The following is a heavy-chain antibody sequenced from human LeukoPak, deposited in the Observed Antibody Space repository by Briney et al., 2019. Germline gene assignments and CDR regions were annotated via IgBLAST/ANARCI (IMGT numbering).Heavy chain of an antibody. CDR3: ARGHYADSTTYLDY. CDR2: IWDDGTYK. CDR1: GFTFSNFG. D-gene: IGHD2/OR15-2a*01. Sequence: GGSLRLSCAASGFTFSNFGMHWVRQAPGKGLEWVAIIWDDGTYKYYADSVKGRFIISRDNSQKTVNLQMNSLRVEDTAVYYCARGHYADSTTYLDYWGQGTLVTVSS. V-gene: IGHV3-33*08. J-gene: IGHJ4*02.